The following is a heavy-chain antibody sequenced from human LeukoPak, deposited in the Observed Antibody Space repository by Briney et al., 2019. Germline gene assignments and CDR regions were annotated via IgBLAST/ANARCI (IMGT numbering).Heavy chain of an antibody. CDR2: ISSSSSYI. D-gene: IGHD3-22*01. Sequence: GGSLRLSCAASGFTFSSYSMNWVRQAPGKGLEWVSSISSSSSYIYYADSVKGRFTISRDNAKNSLYLQMNRLRAEDTAVYYCARGRRITMIVVVTSFDYWGQGTLVTVSS. CDR3: ARGRRITMIVVVTSFDY. CDR1: GFTFSSYS. V-gene: IGHV3-21*01. J-gene: IGHJ4*02.